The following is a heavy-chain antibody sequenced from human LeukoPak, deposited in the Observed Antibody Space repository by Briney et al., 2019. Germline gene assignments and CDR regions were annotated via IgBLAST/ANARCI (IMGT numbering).Heavy chain of an antibody. V-gene: IGHV1-2*06. J-gene: IGHJ3*02. CDR2: INPNSGGT. CDR3: ASITKPKDDAFDI. Sequence: ASVKVSCKASGYTFTSYGISWVRQAPGQGLEWMGRINPNSGGTNYAQKFQGRVTMTRDTSISTAYMELSRLRSDDTAVYYCASITKPKDDAFDIWGQGTMVTVSS. CDR1: GYTFTSYG. D-gene: IGHD3-10*01.